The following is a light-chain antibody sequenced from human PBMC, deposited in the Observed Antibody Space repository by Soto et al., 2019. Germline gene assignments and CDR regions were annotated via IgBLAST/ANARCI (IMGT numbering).Light chain of an antibody. V-gene: IGLV7-46*01. Sequence: QAVVTQEPSLTVSPGGTVTLTCGSSTGTVTSGHYPYWFQQKPGQAPRTLIYDTSDKHSWTPARFSGSLLGGKAALTLSGAQPEDEAEYYWLLYSSGARVFGGGTKLTVL. J-gene: IGLJ3*02. CDR3: LLYSSGARV. CDR2: DTS. CDR1: TGTVTSGHY.